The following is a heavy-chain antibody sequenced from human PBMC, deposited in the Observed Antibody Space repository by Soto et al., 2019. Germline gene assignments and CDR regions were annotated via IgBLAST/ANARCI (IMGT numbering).Heavy chain of an antibody. CDR2: ISSGSDTI. CDR1: GFTFSDYG. V-gene: IGHV3-48*02. CDR3: ARFSKTWEYDY. J-gene: IGHJ4*01. D-gene: IGHD1-26*01. Sequence: EVQLVESGGGLVQPGGSLRLSCSVSGFTFSDYGVNWVRQAPGKGLEWISYISSGSDTIYYAESVQGRFTISRDDAKNSLFLQMNNLRNEDTAVYYCARFSKTWEYDYWGHGTLVTVSS.